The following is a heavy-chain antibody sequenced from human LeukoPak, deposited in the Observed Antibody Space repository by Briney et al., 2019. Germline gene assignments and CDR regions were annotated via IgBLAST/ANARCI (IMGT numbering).Heavy chain of an antibody. CDR3: AIGGAFPTSCYRCFNY. Sequence: GESLKISCKGSGYRFANYWIGWVRQMPGKGLEWMGIIYPDDSDTRYSPSFQGQVTISADKSISTAYLQWSILKASDTAMYYCAIGGAFPTSCYRCFNYWGQGTLVTVSS. D-gene: IGHD2-2*02. CDR1: GYRFANYW. CDR2: IYPDDSDT. J-gene: IGHJ4*02. V-gene: IGHV5-51*01.